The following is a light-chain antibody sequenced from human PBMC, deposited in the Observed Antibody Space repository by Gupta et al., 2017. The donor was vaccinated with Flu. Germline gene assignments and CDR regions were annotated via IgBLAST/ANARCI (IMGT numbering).Light chain of an antibody. CDR2: DAS. V-gene: IGKV3-15*01. CDR3: QQYNNWHT. CDR1: QSVSSN. J-gene: IGKJ2*01. Sequence: EIVMTQSPATLSVSPGERATLSCRASQSVSSNLAWYQQKPGQAPRLLIYDASTRATGIPARFSGSGSGTEFTLTISSLQSEDFAVYFWQQYNNWHTFGQGTKLDLK.